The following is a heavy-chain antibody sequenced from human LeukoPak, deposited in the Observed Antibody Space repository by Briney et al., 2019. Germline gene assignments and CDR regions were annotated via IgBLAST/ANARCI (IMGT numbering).Heavy chain of an antibody. V-gene: IGHV3-53*01. D-gene: IGHD3-10*02. CDR2: IYSDGST. Sequence: GGSLRLSCAASRFTVSSNYMSWVRQAPGKGLEWVSEIYSDGSTYYAASVKGRFSISRDNSKNTVYLQMSSLRAEDTAVYYCAELGITMIGGVWGKGTTVTISA. J-gene: IGHJ6*04. CDR1: RFTVSSNY. CDR3: AELGITMIGGV.